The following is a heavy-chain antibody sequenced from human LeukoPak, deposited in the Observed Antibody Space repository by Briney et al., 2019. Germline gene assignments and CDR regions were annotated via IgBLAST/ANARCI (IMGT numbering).Heavy chain of an antibody. Sequence: PGRSLRLSCAASGFTFSTYGMHWVRQAPGKGLEWVAVIWYDGSNKYYADSVKGRFTISRDNSKNTLYLQMNSLRAEDTAVYYCARGGYSYGGGEFDYWGQGTLVTVSS. CDR3: ARGGYSYGGGEFDY. V-gene: IGHV3-33*01. CDR2: IWYDGSNK. J-gene: IGHJ4*02. D-gene: IGHD5-18*01. CDR1: GFTFSTYG.